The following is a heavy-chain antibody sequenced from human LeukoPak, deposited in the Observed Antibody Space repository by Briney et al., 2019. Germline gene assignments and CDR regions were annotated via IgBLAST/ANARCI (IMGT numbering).Heavy chain of an antibody. V-gene: IGHV4-34*01. CDR1: GGSFSGYY. Sequence: SETLSLTCAVYGGSFSGYYWSWIRQPPGKGLEWIGEINRSGSTNYNPSLKSRVTISVDTSKNQFSLKLSSVTAADTAVYYCARGQTYYYDSSGYYYFHYFDYWGQGTLVTVSS. J-gene: IGHJ4*02. CDR3: ARGQTYYYDSSGYYYFHYFDY. D-gene: IGHD3-22*01. CDR2: INRSGST.